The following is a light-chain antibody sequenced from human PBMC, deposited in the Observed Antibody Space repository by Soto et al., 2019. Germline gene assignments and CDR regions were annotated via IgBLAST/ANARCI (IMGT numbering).Light chain of an antibody. J-gene: IGKJ4*01. CDR2: DAS. CDR3: QQRSNWPLT. Sequence: EIVLTQSPATLSLSPGERATLSCRASQSVSSYLAWYQQRPGQAPRLLIYDASNRATGIPARFSGSGSGTDFTLTISSLELEDVAVYYCQQRSNWPLTFGGGTKVEIK. CDR1: QSVSSY. V-gene: IGKV3-11*01.